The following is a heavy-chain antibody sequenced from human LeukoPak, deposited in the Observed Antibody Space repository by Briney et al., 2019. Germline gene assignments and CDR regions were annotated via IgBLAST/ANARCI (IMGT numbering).Heavy chain of an antibody. CDR2: IYYSGST. CDR1: GGSISSSSYY. CDR3: ASRIGYYYYYGMDV. J-gene: IGHJ6*02. V-gene: IGHV4-39*01. Sequence: SETLSLTCTVSGGSISSSSYYWGWIRQPPGKGLGWIGSIYYSGSTYYNPSLKSRVTISADTSKNQFSLKLSSVTAADTAVYYCASRIGYYYYYGMDVWGQGTTVTVSS. D-gene: IGHD2-15*01.